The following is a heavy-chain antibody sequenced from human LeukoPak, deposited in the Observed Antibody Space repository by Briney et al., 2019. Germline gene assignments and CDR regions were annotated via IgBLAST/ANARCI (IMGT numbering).Heavy chain of an antibody. CDR3: ARDPYSSGWYKDAFDI. CDR2: VSGSSSYI. V-gene: IGHV3-21*01. CDR1: GFTFSSYS. J-gene: IGHJ3*02. D-gene: IGHD6-19*01. Sequence: GGSLRLSCAASGFTFSSYSMNWVRQAPGKGLEWVSSVSGSSSYINYADSVKGRFTISRDNAQNSLFLQLNSLRAEDTAVYYCARDPYSSGWYKDAFDIWGQGTMVTVSS.